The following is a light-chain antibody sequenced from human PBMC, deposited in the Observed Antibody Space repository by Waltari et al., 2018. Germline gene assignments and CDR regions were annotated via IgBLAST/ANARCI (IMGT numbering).Light chain of an antibody. J-gene: IGKJ4*01. CDR3: QQYYSVPLT. CDR2: RAS. CDR1: QSVLCSVNKINH. Sequence: DIVMTQSPDSLAVSLGETATINCKSSQSVLCSVNKINHITWDQQKPGQPPKVLIHRASDRASGVPDRFSGSGSGTDFTLTISSLQAEDVAVYYCQQYYSVPLTFGGGTKVEIK. V-gene: IGKV4-1*01.